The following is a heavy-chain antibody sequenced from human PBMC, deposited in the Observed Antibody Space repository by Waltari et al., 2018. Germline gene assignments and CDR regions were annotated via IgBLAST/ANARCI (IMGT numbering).Heavy chain of an antibody. Sequence: QVQLVQSGSELKKPDTSVKISCKASGYTVTDYSLNWVRQASGQGFEWMARVKTKTGKSTYAPDFTGRFVVSLDTSVSTAYLEIISLKAEDTAVYYCARWRPPDYGLDNWGQGTLVTVSA. J-gene: IGHJ4*02. D-gene: IGHD4-17*01. CDR3: ARWRPPDYGLDN. CDR1: GYTVTDYS. V-gene: IGHV7-4-1*02. CDR2: VKTKTGKS.